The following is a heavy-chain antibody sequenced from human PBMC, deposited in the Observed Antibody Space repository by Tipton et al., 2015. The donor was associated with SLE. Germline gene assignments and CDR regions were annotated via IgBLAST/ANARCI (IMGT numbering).Heavy chain of an antibody. CDR2: IRVSNGDT. CDR3: ARGFDFWSGLIDY. V-gene: IGHV1-18*01. D-gene: IGHD3-3*01. J-gene: IGHJ4*02. Sequence: QSGAEVKKPGASVKVSCKASGYIFTSRDINWVRQAPGQGLEWMGWIRVSNGDTHYAQNLQGRITMTTDTSTNTAYMELRRLTSDDTAVYYCARGFDFWSGLIDYWGQGTLVTVSS. CDR1: GYIFTSRD.